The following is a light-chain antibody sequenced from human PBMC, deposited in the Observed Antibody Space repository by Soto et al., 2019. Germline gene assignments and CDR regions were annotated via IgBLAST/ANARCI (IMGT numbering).Light chain of an antibody. CDR3: QQYYEWPRGT. CDR1: QSVISN. J-gene: IGKJ1*01. CDR2: SAS. V-gene: IGKV3-15*01. Sequence: EIVMTQSPGTLSVSPGERATLSCRASQSVISNLAWYQQRPGQAPRLLIYSASTRATGIPARFSGSGSGTEFTLTISSLQSGDVAVYHCQQYYEWPRGTFGQGTKVDIK.